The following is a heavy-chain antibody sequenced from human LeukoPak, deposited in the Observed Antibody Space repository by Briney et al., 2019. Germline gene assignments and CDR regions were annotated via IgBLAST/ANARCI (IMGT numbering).Heavy chain of an antibody. CDR2: ISYDGSNK. V-gene: IGHV3-30*18. J-gene: IGHJ6*02. CDR1: GFTFSSYG. Sequence: GGSLRLSCAASGFTFSSYGMHWVRQAPGKGLERVTVISYDGSNKYYADSVKGRFTISRDNSKNTLYLQMNSLRAEDTAVYYCAKEGIAVAGYYYYGMDVWGQGTTVTVSS. CDR3: AKEGIAVAGYYYYGMDV. D-gene: IGHD6-19*01.